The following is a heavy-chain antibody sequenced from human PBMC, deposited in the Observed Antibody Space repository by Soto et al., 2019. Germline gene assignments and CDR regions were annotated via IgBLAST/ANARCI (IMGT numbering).Heavy chain of an antibody. Sequence: GESLKISCKGSGYSFTSYWIGWVRQMPGKGLEWMGIIYPGDSDTRYSPSFQGQVTISADKSISTAYLQWSSLKASDTAMYYCARIPMKDNSSSWLDFYGMDVWGQGTTVTVSS. CDR1: GYSFTSYW. D-gene: IGHD6-13*01. V-gene: IGHV5-51*01. J-gene: IGHJ6*02. CDR2: IYPGDSDT. CDR3: ARIPMKDNSSSWLDFYGMDV.